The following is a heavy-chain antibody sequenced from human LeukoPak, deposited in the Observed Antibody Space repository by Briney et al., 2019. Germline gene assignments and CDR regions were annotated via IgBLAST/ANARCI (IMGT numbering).Heavy chain of an antibody. CDR2: IYYSGNT. Sequence: SETLSLTCTVSGGSISTYYWSWIRQPPGKGLEWTGYIYYSGNTNYNPSLKSRVTISVDTSKNQFSLKLRSVTAAGSAVYYCARGHTSGYGPFHIWGQGTMVTVSS. J-gene: IGHJ3*02. V-gene: IGHV4-59*01. CDR3: ARGHTSGYGPFHI. D-gene: IGHD3-3*01. CDR1: GGSISTYY.